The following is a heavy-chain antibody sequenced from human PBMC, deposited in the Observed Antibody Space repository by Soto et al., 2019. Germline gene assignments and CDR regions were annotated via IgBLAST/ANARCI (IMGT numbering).Heavy chain of an antibody. CDR2: IYHSGST. Sequence: SETLSLTCAVSGGSISSSNWLSWVRQPPGKGLEWIGEIYHSGSTNYNPSLKSRVTISVDKSKNQFSLKLSSVTAADTAVYYCARVSSSSWYRYYYYGMDVWGQGTTVTVSS. J-gene: IGHJ6*02. CDR3: ARVSSSSWYRYYYYGMDV. CDR1: GGSISSSNW. V-gene: IGHV4-4*02. D-gene: IGHD6-13*01.